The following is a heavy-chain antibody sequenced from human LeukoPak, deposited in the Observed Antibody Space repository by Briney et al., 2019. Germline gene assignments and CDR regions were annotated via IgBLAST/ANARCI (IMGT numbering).Heavy chain of an antibody. CDR3: ARDRGGGWYFGY. CDR2: TYYRSKWSN. Sequence: TSQTLSLTRAISGDSVSNSSAAWNWIRQSPSRGLEWLGRTYYRSKWSNDYAVSVKSRITINPDTSKNQFSLQLSSVTPDDTAVYYCARDRGGGWYFGYWGQGTLVTVSS. V-gene: IGHV6-1*01. J-gene: IGHJ4*02. D-gene: IGHD6-19*01. CDR1: GDSVSNSSAA.